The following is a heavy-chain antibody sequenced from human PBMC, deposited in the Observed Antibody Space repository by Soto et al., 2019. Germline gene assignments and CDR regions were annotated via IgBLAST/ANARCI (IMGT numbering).Heavy chain of an antibody. J-gene: IGHJ6*02. CDR2: INHRGST. CDR3: ARGSRMKIPAASGRDSYYQGLDV. V-gene: IGHV4-34*01. Sequence: QVQLQQWGAGLLKPSETLSLTCAVYGGSFRGYYWSWIRQPPGKGLEWIGEINHRGSTNYNPSVKSRFTISADTSKNQFALKPNSVTAADTAVYSCARGSRMKIPAASGRDSYYQGLDVWGQGTAVTVSS. D-gene: IGHD6-25*01. CDR1: GGSFRGYY.